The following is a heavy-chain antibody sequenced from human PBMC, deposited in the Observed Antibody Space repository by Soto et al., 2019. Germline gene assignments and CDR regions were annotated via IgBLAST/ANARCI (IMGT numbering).Heavy chain of an antibody. J-gene: IGHJ4*02. V-gene: IGHV4-59*01. CDR2: IYYSGST. D-gene: IGHD3-22*01. CDR3: ARDYYDSSD. Sequence: SETLSLTCTVSGGSISSYYWSWIRQPPGKGLEWIGYIYYSGSTNYNPSLKSRVTISVDTSKNQFSLKLSSVTAADTAVYYCARDYYDSSDWGQGALVTVSS. CDR1: GGSISSYY.